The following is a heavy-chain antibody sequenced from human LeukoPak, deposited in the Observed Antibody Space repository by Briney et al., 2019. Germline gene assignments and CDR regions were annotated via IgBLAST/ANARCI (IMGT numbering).Heavy chain of an antibody. D-gene: IGHD4-17*01. Sequence: GGSLRLSCAASGFTFSSYSMNWVRQAPGKGPEWGSSISSNISYIYYADSVKGRFNIARDNAKNSLYLQMNSMRAEDTAVYYCARDPRTTVTTSLFDYWGQGTLVTVSS. V-gene: IGHV3-21*01. CDR3: ARDPRTTVTTSLFDY. CDR1: GFTFSSYS. J-gene: IGHJ4*02. CDR2: ISSNISYI.